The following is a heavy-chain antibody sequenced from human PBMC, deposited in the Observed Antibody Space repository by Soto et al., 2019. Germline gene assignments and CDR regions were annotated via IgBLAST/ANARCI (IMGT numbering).Heavy chain of an antibody. J-gene: IGHJ4*02. CDR3: ARGYCGGACYLFDY. CDR1: GYTFTGYY. CDR2: INPNSGGT. D-gene: IGHD2-21*02. V-gene: IGHV1-2*02. Sequence: QVQLVQAGAEVEKPGASEKVSCKASGYTFTGYYMHRVRQAPGQGLEWMGWINPNSGGTNYAQKFHGRVTMTRDTSISTAYMELSRLRSDDTAVYYCARGYCGGACYLFDYWGQGNLVTVSS.